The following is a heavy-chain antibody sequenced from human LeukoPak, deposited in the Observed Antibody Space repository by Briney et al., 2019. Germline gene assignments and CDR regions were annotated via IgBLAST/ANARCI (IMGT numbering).Heavy chain of an antibody. CDR2: IYYSGST. CDR3: AREGEVRSGAIFDY. J-gene: IGHJ4*02. Sequence: SETLSLTCTVSGGSISSSSYYWSWIRQPPGKGLEWIGYIYYSGSTNYNPSLKSRVTISVDTSKNQFSLKLSSVTAADTAVYYCAREGEVRSGAIFDYWGQGTLVTVSS. CDR1: GGSISSSSYY. V-gene: IGHV4-61*01. D-gene: IGHD2-15*01.